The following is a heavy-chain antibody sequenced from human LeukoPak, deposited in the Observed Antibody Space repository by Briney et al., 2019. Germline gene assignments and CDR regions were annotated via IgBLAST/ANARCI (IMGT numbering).Heavy chain of an antibody. V-gene: IGHV3-48*04. CDR2: ISSSSSTI. J-gene: IGHJ4*02. CDR3: ARTPRYCSGGSCYFD. Sequence: PGGSLRLSCAASGFTFSSYSMNWVRQAPGKGLEWVSYISSSSSTIYYADSVKGRFTISRDNAKNSLYLQMNSLRAEDTAVYYCARTPRYCSGGSCYFDWGQGTLVTVSS. CDR1: GFTFSSYS. D-gene: IGHD2-15*01.